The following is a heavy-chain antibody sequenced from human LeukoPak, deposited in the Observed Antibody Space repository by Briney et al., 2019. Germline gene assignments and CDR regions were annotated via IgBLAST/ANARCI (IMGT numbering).Heavy chain of an antibody. D-gene: IGHD4-17*01. CDR1: GFTVSSNY. V-gene: IGHV3-23*01. CDR3: AKRSMTTVTVDY. CDR2: ISGSGGST. Sequence: GGSLRLSCAASGFTVSSNYMSWVRQAPGKGLEWVSAISGSGGSTYYADSVKGRFTISRDNSKNTLYLQMNSLRAEDTAVYYCAKRSMTTVTVDYWGQGTLVTVSS. J-gene: IGHJ4*02.